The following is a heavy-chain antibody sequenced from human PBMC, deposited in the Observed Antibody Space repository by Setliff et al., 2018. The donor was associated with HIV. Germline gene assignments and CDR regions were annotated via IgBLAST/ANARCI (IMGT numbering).Heavy chain of an antibody. CDR1: GFTFTNYA. V-gene: IGHV3-23*01. J-gene: IGHJ4*02. Sequence: GGSLRLSCVTSGFTFTNYAMTWVRQAPGEGLEYVSAISGSGGVTYYADSVKGRFTLSRDTSKDTLYLQMTSLRADDTAVYFCAKGQGPVDYWGQGTLVTVSS. CDR2: ISGSGGVT. CDR3: AKGQGPVDY.